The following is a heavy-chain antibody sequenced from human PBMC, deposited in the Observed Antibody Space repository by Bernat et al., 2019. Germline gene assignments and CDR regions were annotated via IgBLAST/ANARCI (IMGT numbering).Heavy chain of an antibody. CDR1: GFTFSNAW. V-gene: IGHV3-23*04. Sequence: EVQLVESGGGLVKPGGSLRLSCAASGFTFSNAWMSWVRQAPGKGLEWVSAISGSGGSTYYADSVKGRFTISRDNSKNTLYLQMNSLRAEDTAVYYCAKFSSGWYGGVDYWGQGTLVTVSS. D-gene: IGHD6-19*01. CDR3: AKFSSGWYGGVDY. J-gene: IGHJ4*02. CDR2: ISGSGGST.